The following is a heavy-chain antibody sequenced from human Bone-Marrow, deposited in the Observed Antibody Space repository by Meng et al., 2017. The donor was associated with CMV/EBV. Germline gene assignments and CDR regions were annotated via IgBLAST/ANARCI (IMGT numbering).Heavy chain of an antibody. CDR2: INPNSGGT. D-gene: IGHD2-2*01. CDR3: ARVVEDCSSTSCYYYGMDV. V-gene: IGHV1-2*02. J-gene: IGHJ6*01. Sequence: ASVKVSCKASGYTFTGYYMHWVRQAPGQGLEWMGWINPNSGGTNYAQKFQGRVTMTRDTSISTAYMELSRLRSDDTAVYYCARVVEDCSSTSCYYYGMDVWGQGNTVNVDS. CDR1: GYTFTGYY.